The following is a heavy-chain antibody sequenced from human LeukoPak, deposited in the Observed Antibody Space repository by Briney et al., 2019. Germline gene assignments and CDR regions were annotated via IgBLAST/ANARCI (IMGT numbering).Heavy chain of an antibody. D-gene: IGHD1-26*01. CDR2: INHSGST. V-gene: IGHV4-34*01. CDR3: ARGGIVGATADAFDI. CDR1: GGSFSGYD. J-gene: IGHJ3*02. Sequence: SETLSLTCAVYGGSFSGYDWSWIRQPPGKGLEWIGEINHSGSTNYNPSLKSRVTMSVDTSKNQFSLKLSSVTAADTAVYYCARGGIVGATADAFDIWGQGTMVTVSS.